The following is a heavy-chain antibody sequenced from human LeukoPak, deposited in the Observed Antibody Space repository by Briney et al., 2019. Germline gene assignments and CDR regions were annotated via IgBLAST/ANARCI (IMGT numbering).Heavy chain of an antibody. CDR3: ARVYCSGGSCYKLDY. J-gene: IGHJ4*02. D-gene: IGHD2-15*01. V-gene: IGHV4-34*01. CDR1: GGSFSGYY. Sequence: SETLSPTCAVYGGSFSGYYWSWIRQPPGKGLEWIGEINHSGSTNYNPSLKSRVTISVDTSKNQFSLKLSSVTAADTAVYYCARVYCSGGSCYKLDYWGQGTLVTVSS. CDR2: INHSGST.